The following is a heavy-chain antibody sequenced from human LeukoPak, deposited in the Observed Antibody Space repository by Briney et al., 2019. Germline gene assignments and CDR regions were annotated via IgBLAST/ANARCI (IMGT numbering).Heavy chain of an antibody. CDR1: GYTFTCYY. J-gene: IGHJ5*02. CDR3: AREICGGSCYASFWFDP. CDR2: INPNSGGT. Sequence: GASVKVSCKASGYTFTCYYMHWVRQAPGQGLEWMGWINPNSGGTNYAQKFQGRVTMTRDTSISTAYMELSRLRSDDTAVYYCAREICGGSCYASFWFDPWGQGTLVTVSS. D-gene: IGHD2-15*01. V-gene: IGHV1-2*02.